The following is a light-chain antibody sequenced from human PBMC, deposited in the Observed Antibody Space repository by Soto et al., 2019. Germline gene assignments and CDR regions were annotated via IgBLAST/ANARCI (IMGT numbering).Light chain of an antibody. CDR3: QNDNSAPWT. CDR2: AAF. CDR1: QGPSNF. Sequence: DIQMTQSPSSLSASVGDRVTITCRASQGPSNFLAWYQQKPGKVPKLLIYAAFTLQSGVPSRFSGSGSGTDFTRTITSRQAEVVATDYFQNDNSAPWTVGRGTKVEIK. J-gene: IGKJ1*01. V-gene: IGKV1-27*01.